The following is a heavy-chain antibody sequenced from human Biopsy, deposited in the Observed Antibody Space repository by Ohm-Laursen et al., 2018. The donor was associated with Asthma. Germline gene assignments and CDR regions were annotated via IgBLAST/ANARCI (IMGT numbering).Heavy chain of an antibody. D-gene: IGHD2/OR15-2a*01. CDR1: GVALSGYT. CDR3: AAGRTSLQGESLI. Sequence: ASVKVSCNATGVALSGYTFEWVRQARGLGLEWIAWIVFASGATNYAQNFQDRLTVTRDMSAGSVSMELRGLSSTDTAVYYCAAGRTSLQGESLIWGQGTLVSVSS. CDR2: IVFASGAT. J-gene: IGHJ4*01. V-gene: IGHV1-58*01.